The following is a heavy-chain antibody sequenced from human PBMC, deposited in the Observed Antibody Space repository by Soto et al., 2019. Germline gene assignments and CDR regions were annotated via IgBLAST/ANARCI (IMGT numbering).Heavy chain of an antibody. D-gene: IGHD5-12*01. CDR2: ISSSSNTI. Sequence: EVQLVESGGGLVQPGGSLRLSCAASGFTFSSYSRNWVRQAPGKGLQWISYISSSSNTIYYADSVKGRFTISRDYAKTPLYLQMNSLTDEDTAAYYCVRGFTVDKTYILYVMDVWSQGTTGSVS. CDR1: GFTFSSYS. CDR3: VRGFTVDKTYILYVMDV. J-gene: IGHJ6*02. V-gene: IGHV3-48*02.